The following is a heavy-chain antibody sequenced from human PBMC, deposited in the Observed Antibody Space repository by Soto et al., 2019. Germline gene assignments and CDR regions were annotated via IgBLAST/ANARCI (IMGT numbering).Heavy chain of an antibody. CDR1: GGSFSGYY. CDR2: INHSGST. D-gene: IGHD6-13*01. CDR3: AREVIWYASFDY. V-gene: IGHV4-34*01. Sequence: SETLSLTCAVYGGSFSGYYWSWIRQPPGKGLEWIGEINHSGSTNYNPSLKSRVTISVDTSKNQFSLKLSSVTAADTAVYYCAREVIWYASFDYWGQGTLVTVSS. J-gene: IGHJ4*02.